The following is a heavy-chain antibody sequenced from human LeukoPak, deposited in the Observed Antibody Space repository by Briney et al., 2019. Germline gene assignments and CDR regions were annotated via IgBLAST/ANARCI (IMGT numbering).Heavy chain of an antibody. CDR1: GFTFDDYA. D-gene: IGHD6-19*01. CDR3: AKVRGSSGWPYFDY. V-gene: IGHV3-9*01. Sequence: GGSLRLSCAASGFTFDDYAMHWVRQAPGKGLEWVSGISWNSGSIGYADSVKGRFTISRDNAKNSLYLQMNSLRAEDTALYYCAKVRGSSGWPYFDYWGQGTLVTVSS. CDR2: ISWNSGSI. J-gene: IGHJ4*02.